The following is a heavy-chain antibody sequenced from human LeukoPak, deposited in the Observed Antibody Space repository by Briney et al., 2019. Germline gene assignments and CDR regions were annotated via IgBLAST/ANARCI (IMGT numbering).Heavy chain of an antibody. D-gene: IGHD2-2*01. Sequence: PGGSLRLSCAASGFTFSSYEMNWVRQAPGKGLEWVSYISSSGSTIYYADSVKGRFTISRDNAKNSLCLQMNSLRAEDTAVYYCAREYCSSTSCYAFDYWGQGTLVTVSS. CDR3: AREYCSSTSCYAFDY. CDR1: GFTFSSYE. V-gene: IGHV3-48*03. CDR2: ISSSGSTI. J-gene: IGHJ4*02.